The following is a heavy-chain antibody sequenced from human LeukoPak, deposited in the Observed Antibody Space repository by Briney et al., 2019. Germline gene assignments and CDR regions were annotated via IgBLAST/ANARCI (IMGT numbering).Heavy chain of an antibody. V-gene: IGHV3-15*01. Sequence: PGGSLRLSCAAPGFTFSNAWMSWVRQAPGKGLEWVGRIKSKTDGGTTDYAAPVKGRFTISRDDPKNTLYLQMNSLKTEDTAVYYCTTEGSTMVSFDYWDQGTLVTVSS. J-gene: IGHJ4*02. CDR2: IKSKTDGGTT. CDR1: GFTFSNAW. D-gene: IGHD3-10*01. CDR3: TTEGSTMVSFDY.